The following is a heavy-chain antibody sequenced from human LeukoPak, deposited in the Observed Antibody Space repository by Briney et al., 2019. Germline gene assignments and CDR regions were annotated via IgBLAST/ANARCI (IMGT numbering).Heavy chain of an antibody. J-gene: IGHJ3*02. CDR3: ARDKDYYDSSGYYYGAFDI. V-gene: IGHV4-59*01. Sequence: SETLSLTCNVSGGSISSYYWSWIRQPPGKGLEWIGYIYYSGSTNYNPSLKSRVTISVDTSKNQFSLKLSSVTAADTAVYYCARDKDYYDSSGYYYGAFDIWGQGTMVTVSS. CDR1: GGSISSYY. D-gene: IGHD3-22*01. CDR2: IYYSGST.